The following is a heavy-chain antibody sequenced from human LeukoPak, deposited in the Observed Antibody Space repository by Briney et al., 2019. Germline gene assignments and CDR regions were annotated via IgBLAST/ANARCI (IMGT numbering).Heavy chain of an antibody. CDR1: GGTFSSYA. J-gene: IGHJ4*02. Sequence: ASVKVSCKASGGTFSSYAISWVRQAPGQGLEWMGWINTNTGNPTYAQGFTGRFVFSLDTPVSTAYLQISSLKAEDTAVYYCARGDSSGWYRVLFDYWGQGTLVTVSS. D-gene: IGHD6-19*01. V-gene: IGHV7-4-1*02. CDR3: ARGDSSGWYRVLFDY. CDR2: INTNTGNP.